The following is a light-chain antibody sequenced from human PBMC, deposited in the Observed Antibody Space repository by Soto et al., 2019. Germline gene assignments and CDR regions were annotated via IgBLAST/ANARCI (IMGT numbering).Light chain of an antibody. CDR3: CSYAGSYTWV. V-gene: IGLV2-11*01. Sequence: QSALTQPRSVSVSPGQSVTISCTGTSSDVGGYNYVSWYQQYPGKAPKLMIYDVNKWPSGVPDRFSGSKSGTTASLTISGLQAEDEADYYCCSYAGSYTWVCGGGTKLTVL. CDR2: DVN. J-gene: IGLJ3*02. CDR1: SSDVGGYNY.